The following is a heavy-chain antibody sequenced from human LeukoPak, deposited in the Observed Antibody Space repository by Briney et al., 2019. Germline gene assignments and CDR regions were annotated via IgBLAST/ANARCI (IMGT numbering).Heavy chain of an antibody. D-gene: IGHD3-22*01. Sequence: SETLSLTCTVSGGSISSGNYYWSWIRQPAGKGLEWIGRIYTSGSTNYNPSLKSRVTILVDTSKNQFSLKLSSVTAADTAVYYCARARVNTGVVVIPTPYAFDIWGQGTMVTVSS. V-gene: IGHV4-61*02. J-gene: IGHJ3*02. CDR1: GGSISSGNYY. CDR2: IYTSGST. CDR3: ARARVNTGVVVIPTPYAFDI.